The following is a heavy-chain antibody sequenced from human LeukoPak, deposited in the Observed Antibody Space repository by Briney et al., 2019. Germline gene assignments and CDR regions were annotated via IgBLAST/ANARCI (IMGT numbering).Heavy chain of an antibody. CDR2: ISGSGGST. J-gene: IGHJ4*02. V-gene: IGHV3-23*01. D-gene: IGHD3-22*01. Sequence: GGSLRLSCAASGFTFSSYAMSWVRQAPGKGLEWVSAISGSGGSTYYADSVKGRFTISRDNSKNTLYLQMNSLRAEDAAVYYCARIPHRYDSISGDFDYWGQGTLVTVPS. CDR3: ARIPHRYDSISGDFDY. CDR1: GFTFSSYA.